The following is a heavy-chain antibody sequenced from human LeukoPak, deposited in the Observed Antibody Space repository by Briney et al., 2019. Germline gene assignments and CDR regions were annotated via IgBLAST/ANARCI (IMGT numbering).Heavy chain of an antibody. CDR2: INPSGGST. Sequence: GASVKVSFKASGYTLTSYYMHWVRQAPGPGLEWIGIINPSGGSTSYAQKFQGRVTMTRDTSTSTVYMELSSLRSEDTAVYYCARGDTQKWGLINYWGQGTLVTVSS. CDR3: ARGDTQKWGLINY. CDR1: GYTLTSYY. D-gene: IGHD2-21*01. V-gene: IGHV1-46*01. J-gene: IGHJ4*02.